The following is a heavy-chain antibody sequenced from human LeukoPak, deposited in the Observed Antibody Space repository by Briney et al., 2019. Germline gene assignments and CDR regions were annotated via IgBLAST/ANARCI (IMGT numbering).Heavy chain of an antibody. D-gene: IGHD3-16*01. V-gene: IGHV3-7*01. CDR1: GFTFSSYW. Sequence: GGSLRLSCAASGFTFSSYWMSWVRQAPGKGLEWVVKTKPDGSEKYYVDSVKGRFTISRDNAKNSLYVQMNSLRAEDTAVYYCARARFYFDYWGQGTLVTVSS. J-gene: IGHJ4*02. CDR2: TKPDGSEK. CDR3: ARARFYFDY.